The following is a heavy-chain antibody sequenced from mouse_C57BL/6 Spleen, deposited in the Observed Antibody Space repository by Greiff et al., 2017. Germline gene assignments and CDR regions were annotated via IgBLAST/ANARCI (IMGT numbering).Heavy chain of an antibody. Sequence: VQLQESGAELVRPGTSVKMSCKASGYTFTNYWIGWAKQRPGHGLEWIGDIYPVGGYTNYNEKFKGKATLTADKSSSTADMQFSSLTSEDSAIYYCAISGDGYYEAWFAYWGQGTLVTVSA. J-gene: IGHJ3*01. CDR1: GYTFTNYW. V-gene: IGHV1-63*01. CDR3: AISGDGYYEAWFAY. D-gene: IGHD2-3*01. CDR2: IYPVGGYT.